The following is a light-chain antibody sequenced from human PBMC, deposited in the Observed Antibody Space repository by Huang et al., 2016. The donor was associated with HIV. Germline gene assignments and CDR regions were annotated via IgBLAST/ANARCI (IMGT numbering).Light chain of an antibody. CDR2: GAS. CDR1: QSVAAN. Sequence: EITMTQSPPTLSLSPGEGASHSCRANQSVAANLAWYLHRPGQSPMILIFGASARASGLPGRFSGSGSGTQFTLTVSGLQSEDFAVYYCQQYHNWPYTFGQGTKLEI. V-gene: IGKV3-15*01. J-gene: IGKJ2*01. CDR3: QQYHNWPYT.